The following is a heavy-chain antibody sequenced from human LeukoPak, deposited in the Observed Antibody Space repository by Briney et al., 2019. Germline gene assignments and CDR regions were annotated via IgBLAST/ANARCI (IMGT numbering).Heavy chain of an antibody. CDR2: MNPNSGNT. CDR1: GYTFASYD. D-gene: IGHD3-16*01. V-gene: IGHV1-8*03. CDR3: ARVPSGGDRFDP. J-gene: IGHJ5*02. Sequence: ASVKVSCKASGYTFASYDINWVRQATGQGLEWMGWMNPNSGNTGYAQKFQGRVTITRNTSINTAYMELSSLRSEDTAVYYCARVPSGGDRFDPWGQGTLVTVSS.